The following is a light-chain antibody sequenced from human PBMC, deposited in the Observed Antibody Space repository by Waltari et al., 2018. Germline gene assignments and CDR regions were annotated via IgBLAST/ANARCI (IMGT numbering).Light chain of an antibody. Sequence: DIVVTQSPDSLAVSLVERATINCKSSQNLLHSKNKNYLAWYQVKPGQPPKLPFSWASVRESGVPDRFSGSGSGTEFTLSISSLQAEDVALYYCQHYYGRPPHSFGRGTKLEIK. V-gene: IGKV4-1*01. CDR2: WAS. CDR1: QNLLHSKNKNY. J-gene: IGKJ2*03. CDR3: QHYYGRPPHS.